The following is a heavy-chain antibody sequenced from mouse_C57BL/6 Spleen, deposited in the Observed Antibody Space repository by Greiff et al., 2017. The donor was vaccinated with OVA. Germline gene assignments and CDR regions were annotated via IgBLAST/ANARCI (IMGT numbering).Heavy chain of an antibody. D-gene: IGHD2-1*01. V-gene: IGHV1-50*01. CDR1: GYTFTSYW. Sequence: QVQLQQPGAELVKPGASVKLSCKASGYTFTSYWMKWVKQRPGQGLEWIGEIDPSDSYTNYNQKFKGKATLTVDTSSSTAYMQLSSLTSEDSAVYYCARSGIYYGNYEGYFDVWGTGTTVTVSS. CDR3: ARSGIYYGNYEGYFDV. CDR2: IDPSDSYT. J-gene: IGHJ1*03.